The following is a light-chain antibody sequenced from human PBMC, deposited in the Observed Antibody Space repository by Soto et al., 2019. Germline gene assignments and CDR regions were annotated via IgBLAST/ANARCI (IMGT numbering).Light chain of an antibody. CDR3: SSYAGSNNFEVV. CDR2: EVS. J-gene: IGLJ2*01. V-gene: IGLV2-8*01. Sequence: QSALTQPPSASGSPGQSVTISCTGTSSDVGGCNYVSWYQQHPGKAPKLMIYEVSKRPSGVPDRFSGSKSGNTASLTVSGLQAEDEADYYCSSYAGSNNFEVVFGGGTKVTVL. CDR1: SSDVGGCNY.